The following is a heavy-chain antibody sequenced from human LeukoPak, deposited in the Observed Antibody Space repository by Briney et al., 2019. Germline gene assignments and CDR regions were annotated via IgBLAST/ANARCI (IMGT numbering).Heavy chain of an antibody. J-gene: IGHJ6*03. CDR3: ARAQWTAFDYYYYMDV. CDR2: IKVDGSEK. CDR1: GFTFSRYW. Sequence: GGSLRLSCAVSGFTFSRYWMTWVRQAPGKGLEWVANIKVDGSEKYYVDAVKGRFTISRDNAKDSLYLQMNGLRAEDTAIYYCARAQWTAFDYYYYMDVWGKGTTVAVSS. V-gene: IGHV3-7*01. D-gene: IGHD3/OR15-3a*01.